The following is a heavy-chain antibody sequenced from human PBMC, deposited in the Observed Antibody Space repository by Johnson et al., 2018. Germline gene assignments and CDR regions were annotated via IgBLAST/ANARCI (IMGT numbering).Heavy chain of an antibody. D-gene: IGHD5-18*01. CDR2: INHSGST. V-gene: IGHV4-34*01. CDR3: ARGLKRIQVWLPGEWFDP. Sequence: QVQLQQWGAGLLKPSETLSLTCAVYGGSFSGYYWSWIRQPPGKGLEWIGEINHSGSTNYNPSLKSRVTISVDTSKNQFSLKLSSVTAADTAVYYCARGLKRIQVWLPGEWFDPWGQGTLVTVSS. J-gene: IGHJ5*02. CDR1: GGSFSGYY.